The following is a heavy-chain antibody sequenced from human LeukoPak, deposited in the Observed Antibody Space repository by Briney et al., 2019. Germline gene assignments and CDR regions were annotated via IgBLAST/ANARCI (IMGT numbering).Heavy chain of an antibody. CDR2: INHSGYT. CDR3: TRMTAGHDY. J-gene: IGHJ4*02. CDR1: GVSFNDYY. D-gene: IGHD2-21*02. V-gene: IGHV4-34*01. Sequence: SETLSLTCAVSGVSFNDYYWSWVRQTPGKGLEWIGEINHSGYTNDSPSLKSRVTLSIDTSRKQFSLNLRSVAVADTGIYYCTRMTAGHDYWGQGTLVTVSS.